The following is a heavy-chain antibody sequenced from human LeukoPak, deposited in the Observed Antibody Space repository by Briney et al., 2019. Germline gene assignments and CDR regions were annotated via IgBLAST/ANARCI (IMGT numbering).Heavy chain of an antibody. V-gene: IGHV4-34*01. Sequence: SETLSLTCAVYGGSFSGYYWSWIRQPPGKGLEWIGEINHSGSTNYNPSLKSRVTISVDTSKNQFSLKLSSVTAADTAVYYCARGRKYCSSTSCYYYYGMDVWGQGNTVTVSS. CDR1: GGSFSGYY. D-gene: IGHD2-2*01. J-gene: IGHJ6*02. CDR3: ARGRKYCSSTSCYYYYGMDV. CDR2: INHSGST.